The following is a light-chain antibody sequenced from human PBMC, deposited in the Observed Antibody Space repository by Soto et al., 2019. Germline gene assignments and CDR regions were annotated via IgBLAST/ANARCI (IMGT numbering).Light chain of an antibody. CDR1: QSVSSY. Sequence: EIMLSQSPATLSLSPGERATLSCRASQSVSSYLAWYQQKPGQAPRLLIHGTSSRATGIPDRFSGSGSGTDFTLTISSLEPEDFAGDYCQDFGSSLRTFGQGTKVDI. CDR2: GTS. V-gene: IGKV3-20*01. CDR3: QDFGSSLRT. J-gene: IGKJ1*01.